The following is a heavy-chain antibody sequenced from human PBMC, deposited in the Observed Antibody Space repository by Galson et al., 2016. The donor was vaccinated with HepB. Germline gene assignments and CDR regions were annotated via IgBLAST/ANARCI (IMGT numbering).Heavy chain of an antibody. J-gene: IGHJ4*02. D-gene: IGHD3-9*01. V-gene: IGHV3-23*01. CDR1: GFTFSTYA. Sequence: SLRLSCAASGFTFSTYAMTWVRQAPGKGLDLVSAISGSGDSPSYSDSVKGRFTTSRDNSKNTLYLQMNSLRAEDTAIYYCAKDLMPDYDILPAYYIPDSFDSWGQGTLVTVSS. CDR2: ISGSGDSP. CDR3: AKDLMPDYDILPAYYIPDSFDS.